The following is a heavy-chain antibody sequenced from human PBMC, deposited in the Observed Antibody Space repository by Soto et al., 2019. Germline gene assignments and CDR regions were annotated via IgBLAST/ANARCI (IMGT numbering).Heavy chain of an antibody. Sequence: GGSLRLSCAASGFTFISYAMHWVRQAPGKGLEWVAVISYDGSNKYYADSVKGRFTISRDNSKNTLYLQMNSLRAEDTAVHYCARPGTLGYCSSTSCYSLDYWGQGTLVTVSS. V-gene: IGHV3-30-3*01. CDR1: GFTFISYA. CDR3: ARPGTLGYCSSTSCYSLDY. D-gene: IGHD2-2*02. J-gene: IGHJ4*02. CDR2: ISYDGSNK.